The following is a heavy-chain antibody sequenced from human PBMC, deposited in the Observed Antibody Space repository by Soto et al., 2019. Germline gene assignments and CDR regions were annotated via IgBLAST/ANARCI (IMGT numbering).Heavy chain of an antibody. CDR3: ARVGHDTGGMDV. CDR2: IVVGSGNT. J-gene: IGHJ6*02. CDR1: GFTFTSSA. V-gene: IGHV1-58*02. D-gene: IGHD1-26*01. Sequence: GASVKVSCKASGFTFTSSAMQWVRQARGQGLEWIGWIVVGSGNTSYAQKFQERVTITRDTSTSTVYMELSSLRSEDTAVYYCARVGHDTGGMDVWGQGTTVTVSS.